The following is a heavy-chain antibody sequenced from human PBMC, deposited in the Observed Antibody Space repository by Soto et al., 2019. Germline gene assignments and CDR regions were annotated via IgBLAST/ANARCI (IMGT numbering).Heavy chain of an antibody. CDR3: ARRTSDFWSGYYLSYFDY. J-gene: IGHJ4*02. D-gene: IGHD3-3*01. CDR1: GGSISSSSYY. V-gene: IGHV4-39*01. CDR2: IYYSGST. Sequence: SETLSLTCTVSGGSISSSSYYWGWIRQPPGKGLEWIGSIYYSGSTYYNPSLKSRVTISVDTSKNQFSLKLSSVTAADTAVYYCARRTSDFWSGYYLSYFDYWGQGTLVTVSS.